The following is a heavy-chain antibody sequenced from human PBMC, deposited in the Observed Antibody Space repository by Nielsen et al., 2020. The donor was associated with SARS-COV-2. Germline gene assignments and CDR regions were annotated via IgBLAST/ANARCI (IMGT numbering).Heavy chain of an antibody. CDR1: GFTFSSYW. CDR3: ARARYNWNGRDDAFDI. V-gene: IGHV3-7*04. Sequence: GESLKISCAASGFTFSSYWMSWVRQAPGKGLEWVANIKQDGSEKYYVDSVKGRFTISRDNAKNSLYLQMNSLRAEDTAVYYCARARYNWNGRDDAFDIWGQGTMVTVSS. J-gene: IGHJ3*02. D-gene: IGHD1-1*01. CDR2: IKQDGSEK.